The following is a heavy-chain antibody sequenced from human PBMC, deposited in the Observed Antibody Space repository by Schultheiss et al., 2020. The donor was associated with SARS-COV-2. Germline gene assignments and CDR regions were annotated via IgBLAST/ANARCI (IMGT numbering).Heavy chain of an antibody. D-gene: IGHD3-22*01. CDR1: GYTFTGYY. CDR3: ARDNLPYYYDSSGYWDY. Sequence: SVKVSCKASGYTFTGYYMHWVRQAPGQGLEWMGWINPNSGGTNYAQKFQGRVTMTRDTSISTAYMELSRLRSDDTAVYYCARDNLPYYYDSSGYWDYWGQGTLVTVSS. J-gene: IGHJ4*02. CDR2: INPNSGGT. V-gene: IGHV1-2*02.